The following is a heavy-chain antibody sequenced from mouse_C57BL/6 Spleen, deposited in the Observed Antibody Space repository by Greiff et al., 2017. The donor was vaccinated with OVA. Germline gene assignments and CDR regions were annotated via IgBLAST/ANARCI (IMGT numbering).Heavy chain of an antibody. CDR2: FYPGSGSI. CDR3: ARHEEYGSSYAYAMDY. J-gene: IGHJ4*01. CDR1: GYTFTEYT. D-gene: IGHD1-1*01. V-gene: IGHV1-62-2*01. Sequence: QVQLKQSGAELVKPGASVKLSCKASGYTFTEYTIHWVKQRSGQGLEWIGWFYPGSGSIKYNEKFKDKATLTADKSSSTVYMELSRLTSEDSAVYFCARHEEYGSSYAYAMDYWGQGTSVTVSS.